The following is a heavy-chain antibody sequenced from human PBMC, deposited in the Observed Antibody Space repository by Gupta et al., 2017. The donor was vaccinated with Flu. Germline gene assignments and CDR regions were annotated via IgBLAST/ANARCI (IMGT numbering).Heavy chain of an antibody. V-gene: IGHV3-23*01. CDR1: FTFSNYA. CDR2: TSGSGTTT. D-gene: IGHD2-2*01. Sequence: FTFSNYAMSWVRQAPGKGLEWVSSTSGSGTTTYYADSVKGRFTISRDNSKNTLYLQMNGLXAXDTAVYXCPVTSGEYSFDHWGQGALVTVSS. J-gene: IGHJ4*02. CDR3: PVTSGEYSFDH.